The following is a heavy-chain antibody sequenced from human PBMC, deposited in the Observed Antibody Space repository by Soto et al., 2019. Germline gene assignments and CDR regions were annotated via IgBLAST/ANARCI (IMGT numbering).Heavy chain of an antibody. Sequence: QVQLVESGGGVVQPGRSLRLSCPASGFTFSSYAMHWVRQAPGKGLEWVAVISYDGSNKYYADSVKGRFTISRDNSKNTLYLQMNSLRAEDTAVYYCARDFIAAAGIDYWGQGTLVTVSS. D-gene: IGHD6-13*01. CDR2: ISYDGSNK. J-gene: IGHJ4*02. V-gene: IGHV3-30-3*01. CDR1: GFTFSSYA. CDR3: ARDFIAAAGIDY.